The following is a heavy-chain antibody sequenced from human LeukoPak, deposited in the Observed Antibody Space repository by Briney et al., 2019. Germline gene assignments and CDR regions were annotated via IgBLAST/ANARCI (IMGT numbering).Heavy chain of an antibody. J-gene: IGHJ4*02. Sequence: SETLSLTCTVSGGSISSSSYYWGWIRQPPGKGLEWIGSIYYSGSTYYNPSLKSRVTISVDTSKNQFSLKLSSVTAADTAVYYCAGVTIFGVVITSLFDYWGQGTLVTVSS. CDR2: IYYSGST. CDR3: AGVTIFGVVITSLFDY. CDR1: GGSISSSSYY. V-gene: IGHV4-39*01. D-gene: IGHD3-3*01.